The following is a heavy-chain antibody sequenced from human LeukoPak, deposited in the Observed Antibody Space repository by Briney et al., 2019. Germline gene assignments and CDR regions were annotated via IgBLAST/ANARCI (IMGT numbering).Heavy chain of an antibody. D-gene: IGHD5-18*01. J-gene: IGHJ4*02. Sequence: QPGGSLRLSCAASGFTFSNYWMSWVRQAPGKGLEWVANIKQDRSEKYYVDSVKGRFTISRDNAKNSLYLQMNSLRAEDTAVYYCARGGPRDGYDYWGQGTLVTVSS. CDR1: GFTFSNYW. V-gene: IGHV3-7*01. CDR3: ARGGPRDGYDY. CDR2: IKQDRSEK.